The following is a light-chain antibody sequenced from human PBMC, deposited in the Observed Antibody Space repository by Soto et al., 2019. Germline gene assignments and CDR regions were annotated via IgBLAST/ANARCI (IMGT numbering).Light chain of an antibody. CDR1: QSISTY. Sequence: DIQMTQSPSSLSASVGDRVTISCRANQSISTYLNWYQMKPGKAPKLLIYAAYNLQSGGPSRFSGSGSGTDFSLIISSRQPEDFATYYCQQSYSTPRLTFGGGTKVEMK. CDR2: AAY. J-gene: IGKJ4*01. CDR3: QQSYSTPRLT. V-gene: IGKV1-39*01.